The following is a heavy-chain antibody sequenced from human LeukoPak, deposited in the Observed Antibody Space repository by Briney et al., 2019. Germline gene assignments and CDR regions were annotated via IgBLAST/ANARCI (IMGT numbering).Heavy chain of an antibody. CDR2: TYYRSKWYG. CDR3: ARETVMRGGPDAFDI. CDR1: GDSVSSNTAV. J-gene: IGHJ3*02. Sequence: QTLSLTCAISGDSVSSNTAVWSWIRQSPSRGLEWLGRTYYRSKWYGDSAVSMKGRISITPDTSKNQFSLQLNSVTPDDTAMYYCARETVMRGGPDAFDIWGQGTMVTVSS. D-gene: IGHD3-16*01. V-gene: IGHV6-1*01.